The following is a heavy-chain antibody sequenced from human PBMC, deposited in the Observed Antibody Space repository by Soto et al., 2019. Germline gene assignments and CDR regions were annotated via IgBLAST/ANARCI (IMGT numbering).Heavy chain of an antibody. CDR2: INHSGST. CDR1: GGSIISYY. J-gene: IGHJ4*02. V-gene: IGHV4-34*01. Sequence: SETLSLTCTVSGGSIISYYWSWIRQPPGTGLEWIGEINHSGSTNYNPSLKSRVTISVDTSKNQFSLKLTSVTAADTAVYYCARDKITGLFDYWGQGTLVTVSS. D-gene: IGHD2-8*02. CDR3: ARDKITGLFDY.